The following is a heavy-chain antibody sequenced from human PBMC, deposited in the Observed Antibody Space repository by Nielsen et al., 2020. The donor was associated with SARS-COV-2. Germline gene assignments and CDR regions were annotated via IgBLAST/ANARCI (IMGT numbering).Heavy chain of an antibody. CDR1: GYSFMTFG. Sequence: ASVKVSCKASGYSFMTFGISWVREAPGQGLEWMGWISAYTGTTNYAQKVQDRVTMTKDISTDTAYMELRSLTSDDTAVYYCARMTAVRNFDYWGQGTLVTVSS. CDR3: ARMTAVRNFDY. CDR2: ISAYTGTT. D-gene: IGHD5-18*01. V-gene: IGHV1-18*01. J-gene: IGHJ4*02.